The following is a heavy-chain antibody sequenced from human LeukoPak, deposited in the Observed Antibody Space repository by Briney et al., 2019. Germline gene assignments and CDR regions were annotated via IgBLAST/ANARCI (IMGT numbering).Heavy chain of an antibody. Sequence: GASVKVSCKASGGTFSSYAISWVRQAPGQGLEWMGGIIPIFGTANYAQKFQGRVTITADESTSTAYMELRSLRSDDTAVYYCARLGDIAARPVDNYYYYYMDVWGKGTTVTVSS. J-gene: IGHJ6*03. V-gene: IGHV1-69*13. CDR3: ARLGDIAARPVDNYYYYYMDV. D-gene: IGHD6-6*01. CDR1: GGTFSSYA. CDR2: IIPIFGTA.